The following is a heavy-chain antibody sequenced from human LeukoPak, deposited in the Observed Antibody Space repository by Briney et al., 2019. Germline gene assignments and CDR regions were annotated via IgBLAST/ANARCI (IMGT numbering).Heavy chain of an antibody. CDR1: GGSISTFY. CDR2: IYYSGSA. V-gene: IGHV4-59*12. D-gene: IGHD5-24*01. Sequence: SETLSLTCTVSGGSISTFYWNWIRQPPGKGLEWIGHIYYSGSANYNPSLKSRVTISVDTSKNQFSLKLSSVTAADTAVYYCARNRDGYNSFDYWGQGTLVTVSS. CDR3: ARNRDGYNSFDY. J-gene: IGHJ4*02.